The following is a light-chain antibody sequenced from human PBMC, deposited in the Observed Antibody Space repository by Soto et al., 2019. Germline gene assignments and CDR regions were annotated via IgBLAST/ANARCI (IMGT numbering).Light chain of an antibody. J-gene: IGKJ4*01. CDR1: HSVSSSY. CDR2: GAS. V-gene: IGKV3-20*01. Sequence: EVVLTQSPGTLSLSPGERATLSCRASHSVSSSYLAWYQQKPGQAPRLLIYGASRRATGVPDRFSGSGSGTDFTLTITYLQPEDFASYYCQQGYSIHALTFGGGTKVELK. CDR3: QQGYSIHALT.